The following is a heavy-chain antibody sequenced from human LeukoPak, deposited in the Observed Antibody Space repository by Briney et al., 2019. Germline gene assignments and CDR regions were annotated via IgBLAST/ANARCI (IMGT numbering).Heavy chain of an antibody. V-gene: IGHV3-64*01. D-gene: IGHD3-22*01. CDR2: INSNGANT. Sequence: PGGSLRLSCAASGFTFSNHAMHWVRQASGKALEYVAVINSNGANTFHAKSLNDRFTISRDNSKNILYLQMGSLRAEDMAVYYCARGEEFYDSSGYRRLDSWGQGTLVVVSS. CDR3: ARGEEFYDSSGYRRLDS. CDR1: GFTFSNHA. J-gene: IGHJ4*02.